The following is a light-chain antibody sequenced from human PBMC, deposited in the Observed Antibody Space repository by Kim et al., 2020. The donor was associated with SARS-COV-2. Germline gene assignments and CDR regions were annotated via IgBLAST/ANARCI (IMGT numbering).Light chain of an antibody. Sequence: VYPGQTASVTCSGDTLGDKYACWYQQKPGQSPVLVIYQDSKRPSGIPERFSGSNSGNTATLTISGTQAMDEADYYCQAWDSSTAVVFGGGTQLTVL. CDR3: QAWDSSTAVV. CDR2: QDS. V-gene: IGLV3-1*01. J-gene: IGLJ2*01. CDR1: TLGDKY.